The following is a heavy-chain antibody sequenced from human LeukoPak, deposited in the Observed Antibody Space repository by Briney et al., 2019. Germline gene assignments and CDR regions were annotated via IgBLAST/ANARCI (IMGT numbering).Heavy chain of an antibody. D-gene: IGHD2-15*01. CDR2: IVPIFGTA. CDR3: ARDKVGAAIVFDI. CDR1: GGTFSSYA. V-gene: IGHV1-69*05. Sequence: GASVKVSCKASGGTFSSYAISWVRQAPGQGLEWMGRIVPIFGTANYAQKFQGGVTISTDESTSTAYMELSSLRSEDTAVYYCARDKVGAAIVFDIWGQGTMVTVS. J-gene: IGHJ3*02.